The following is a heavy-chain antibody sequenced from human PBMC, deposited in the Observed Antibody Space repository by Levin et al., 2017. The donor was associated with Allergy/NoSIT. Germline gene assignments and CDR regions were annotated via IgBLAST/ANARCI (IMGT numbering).Heavy chain of an antibody. D-gene: IGHD6-13*01. V-gene: IGHV4-39*01. J-gene: IGHJ6*02. Sequence: SQTLSLTCTVSGGSISSSSYYWGWIRQPPGKGLEWIGSIYYSGSTYYNPSLKSRVTISVDTSKNQFSLKLSSVTAADTAVYYCARQEDSSSWYSTYYYGMDVWGQGTTVTVSS. CDR2: IYYSGST. CDR3: ARQEDSSSWYSTYYYGMDV. CDR1: GGSISSSSYY.